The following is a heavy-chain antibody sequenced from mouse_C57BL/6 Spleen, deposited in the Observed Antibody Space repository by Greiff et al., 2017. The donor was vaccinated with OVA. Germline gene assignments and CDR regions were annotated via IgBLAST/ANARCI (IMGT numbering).Heavy chain of an antibody. Sequence: QVQLKESGAELVKPGASVKISCKASGYAFSSYWMNWVKQRPGKGLEWIGQIYPGDGDTNYNGKFKGKATLTADKSSSTAYMQLSSLTSEDSAVYVGARTYYYGSSNWYFDVGGTGTTVTVSS. J-gene: IGHJ1*03. D-gene: IGHD1-1*01. CDR2: IYPGDGDT. CDR3: ARTYYYGSSNWYFDV. V-gene: IGHV1-80*01. CDR1: GYAFSSYW.